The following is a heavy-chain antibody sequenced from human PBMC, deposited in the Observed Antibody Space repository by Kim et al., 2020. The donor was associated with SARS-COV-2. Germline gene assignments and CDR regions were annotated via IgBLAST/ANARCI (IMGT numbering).Heavy chain of an antibody. Sequence: SLKSRVTISVDTSKNQFSLKRSSVTAADTAVYYCARHGEKNYYYYGMDVWGQGTTVTVSS. CDR3: ARHGEKNYYYYGMDV. V-gene: IGHV4-59*08. J-gene: IGHJ6*02.